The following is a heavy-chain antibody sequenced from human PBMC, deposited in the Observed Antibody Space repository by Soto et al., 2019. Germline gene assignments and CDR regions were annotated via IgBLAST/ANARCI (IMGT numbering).Heavy chain of an antibody. J-gene: IGHJ4*02. CDR2: IYPGDSDT. V-gene: IGHV5-51*01. CDR3: VRPLDSRGWYDY. CDR1: GYSFTSYW. D-gene: IGHD6-19*01. Sequence: PGESLKISCQGSGYSFTSYWLGWVRQTPGKGLEWMGMIYPGDSDTRYSPSFQGQVTISADKSISAAFLQWGSLKASYTAMYYCVRPLDSRGWYDYWGQGTLVTVSS.